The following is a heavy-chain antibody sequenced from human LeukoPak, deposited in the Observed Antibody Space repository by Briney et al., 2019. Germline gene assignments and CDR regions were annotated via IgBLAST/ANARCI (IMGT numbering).Heavy chain of an antibody. CDR1: SGSISSYY. CDR3: AIGDGYSYGDYYYYYYMDV. J-gene: IGHJ6*03. CDR2: IYYSGST. Sequence: PSETLSLTCTVSSGSISSYYWSWIRQPPGKGLEWIGCIYYSGSTNYNPSLKSRVTISVDTSKNQFSLKLSSVTAADTAVYYCAIGDGYSYGDYYYYYYMDVWGKGTTVTVSS. D-gene: IGHD5-18*01. V-gene: IGHV4-59*01.